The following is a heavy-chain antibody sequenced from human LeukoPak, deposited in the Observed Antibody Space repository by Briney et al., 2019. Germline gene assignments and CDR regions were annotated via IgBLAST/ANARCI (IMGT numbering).Heavy chain of an antibody. CDR2: IYYSGST. V-gene: IGHV4-39*07. CDR3: ARGRATKVGY. Sequence: PSETLSLTCTVSGGSISSSSYYWGWIRQPPGKGLEWIGSIYYSGSTYYNPSLKSRVTISVDTSKNQFSLKLSSVTAADTAVYYCARGRATKVGYWGQGTLVTVSS. D-gene: IGHD1-26*01. CDR1: GGSISSSSYY. J-gene: IGHJ4*02.